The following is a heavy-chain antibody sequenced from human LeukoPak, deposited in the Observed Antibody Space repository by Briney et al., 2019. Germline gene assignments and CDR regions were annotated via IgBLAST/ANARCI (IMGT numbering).Heavy chain of an antibody. D-gene: IGHD3-22*01. V-gene: IGHV3-23*01. CDR1: GFTFSSYA. CDR2: ISDSGGST. J-gene: IGHJ4*02. Sequence: PGGSLRLSCAASGFTFSSYAMSWVRQAPGKGLEWVSDISDSGGSTYYADSVKGRFAISRDNSKNTLYLQMNSLRAEDRAVYYCAKDRGDYYDGSGYPSWYFDYWGQGTLVTVSS. CDR3: AKDRGDYYDGSGYPSWYFDY.